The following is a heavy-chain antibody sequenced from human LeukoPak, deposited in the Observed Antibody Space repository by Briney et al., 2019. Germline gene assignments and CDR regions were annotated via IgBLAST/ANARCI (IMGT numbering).Heavy chain of an antibody. CDR2: ISGSGGST. J-gene: IGHJ4*02. Sequence: PGGSLRLSCAASGFTFSSYAMSWVRQAPGKGLEWVSAISGSGGSTYYADSVKGRFTISRDNSKNTLYLQMNSLRAEDTAVYYRAKSLGYCSSTSCYTDSYWGQGTLVTVSS. CDR1: GFTFSSYA. CDR3: AKSLGYCSSTSCYTDSY. V-gene: IGHV3-23*01. D-gene: IGHD2-2*02.